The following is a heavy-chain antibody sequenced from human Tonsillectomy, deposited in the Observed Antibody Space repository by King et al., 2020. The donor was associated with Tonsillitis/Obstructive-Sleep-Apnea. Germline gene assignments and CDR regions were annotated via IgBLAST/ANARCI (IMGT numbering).Heavy chain of an antibody. CDR3: ARGDRVAAAGPDY. V-gene: IGHV1-18*01. J-gene: IGHJ4*02. CDR2: ISTYNRNT. Sequence: QLVQSGVEVKKPGASVKVSCKVSGYTFTSYGICWVRQAPGQGLEWMGWISTYNRNTNYAQKFQGRVTMTTDTSTSTAYMELRSLRFDDTAVYYCARGDRVAAAGPDYWGQGTLVTVSS. D-gene: IGHD6-13*01. CDR1: GYTFTSYG.